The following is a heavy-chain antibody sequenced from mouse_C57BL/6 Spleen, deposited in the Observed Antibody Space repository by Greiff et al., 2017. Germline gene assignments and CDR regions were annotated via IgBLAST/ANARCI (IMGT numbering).Heavy chain of an antibody. CDR1: GYTFTDYN. CDR2: INPNNGGT. J-gene: IGHJ4*01. CDR3: ARGDYDYPYYYAMDY. Sequence: EVQLVESGPELVKPGASVKIPCKASGYTFTDYNMDWVKQSHGKSLEWIGDINPNNGGTIYNQKFKGKATLTVDKSSSTAYMELRSLTSEDTAVYYCARGDYDYPYYYAMDYWGQGTSVTVSS. D-gene: IGHD2-4*01. V-gene: IGHV1-18*01.